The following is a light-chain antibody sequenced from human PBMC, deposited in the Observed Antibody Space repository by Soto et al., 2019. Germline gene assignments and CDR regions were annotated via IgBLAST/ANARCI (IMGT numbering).Light chain of an antibody. CDR1: QSISSW. CDR2: DAS. V-gene: IGKV1-5*01. CDR3: QEYKSYSWP. Sequence: DIQGTQANATRSACVGDRVNITCRASQSISSWLAWYQQKPGKAPKLLIYDASSLESGVPSRVSGSGSGTEFTLTIDSLQPDDFATYYCQEYKSYSWPFGQ. J-gene: IGKJ1*01.